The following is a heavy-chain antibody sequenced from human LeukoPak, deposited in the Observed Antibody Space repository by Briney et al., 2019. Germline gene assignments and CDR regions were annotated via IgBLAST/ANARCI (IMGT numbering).Heavy chain of an antibody. V-gene: IGHV1-24*01. CDR3: ATAGDSSSSGRLYYYYYMDV. D-gene: IGHD6-6*01. J-gene: IGHJ6*03. CDR2: FDPEDGET. CDR1: GYTLTELS. Sequence: ASVKVSCKVSGYTLTELSMHWVRQAPGKGLERMGGFDPEDGETIYAQKFQGRVTMTEDTSTDTAYMELSSLRSEDTAVYYCATAGDSSSSGRLYYYYYMDVWGKGTTVTVSS.